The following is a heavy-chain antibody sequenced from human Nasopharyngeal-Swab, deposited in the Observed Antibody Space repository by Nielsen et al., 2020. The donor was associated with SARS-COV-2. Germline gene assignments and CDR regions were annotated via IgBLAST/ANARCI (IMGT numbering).Heavy chain of an antibody. CDR2: ISYDGSNK. D-gene: IGHD3-16*02. CDR3: AKDLYDYVWGSYRDYYYGMDV. V-gene: IGHV3-30*18. J-gene: IGHJ6*02. CDR1: GFTFSSHG. Sequence: GGSLRLSCAASGFTFSSHGMHWVRQAPGKGLEWVAVISYDGSNKYYADSVKGRFTISRDNSKNTLYLQMNSLRAEDTAVYYCAKDLYDYVWGSYRDYYYGMDVWGQGTTVTVSS.